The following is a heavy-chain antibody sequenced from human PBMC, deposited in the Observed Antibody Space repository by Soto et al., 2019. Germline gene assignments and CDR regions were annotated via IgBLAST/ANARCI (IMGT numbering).Heavy chain of an antibody. CDR1: GGSFSGYY. Sequence: QVQLQQWGAGLLKPSETLSLTCAVYGGSFSGYYWSWIRQPPGTGLEWLGEINHSGSTNYNPSLKSRVTISGDTSKNQFSLKLSSVTGADTAVYYCARGEGDGYTGSYYYYGMDVWGQGTTVTVSS. D-gene: IGHD5-12*01. CDR3: ARGEGDGYTGSYYYYGMDV. V-gene: IGHV4-34*01. CDR2: INHSGST. J-gene: IGHJ6*02.